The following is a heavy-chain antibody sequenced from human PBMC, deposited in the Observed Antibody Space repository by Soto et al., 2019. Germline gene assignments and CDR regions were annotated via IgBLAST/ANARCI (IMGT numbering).Heavy chain of an antibody. D-gene: IGHD3-10*01. CDR3: ARVSGRPSDY. V-gene: IGHV1-8*01. J-gene: IGHJ4*02. CDR1: GYTFTSYD. CDR2: MNPNSGNT. Sequence: QVQLVQSGAEVKKPGASVKVSCKASGYTFTSYDINWGRQATGQGLEWMGWMNPNSGNTSYAQKFQGRVTKTRNTSIRTAYMELSRLRSEDAAVYYCARVSGRPSDYWGQGTLVTVSS.